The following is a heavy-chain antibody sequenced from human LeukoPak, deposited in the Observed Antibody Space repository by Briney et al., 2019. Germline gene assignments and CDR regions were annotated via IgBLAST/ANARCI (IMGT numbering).Heavy chain of an antibody. V-gene: IGHV3-49*04. Sequence: PGGSLRLSCTASGFTFGDYAMTWVRQAPGKGLEWVGFIRSKIYGGTPEYAASVKGRFTISRDDPQGIAYLQMNSLITEDTAVYYSSRDQNPYYWGQGTLVTVSS. CDR2: IRSKIYGGTP. CDR3: SRDQNPYY. D-gene: IGHD1-14*01. CDR1: GFTFGDYA. J-gene: IGHJ4*02.